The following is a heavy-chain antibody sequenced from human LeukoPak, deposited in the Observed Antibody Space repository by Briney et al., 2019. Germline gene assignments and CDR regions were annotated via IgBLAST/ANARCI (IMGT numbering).Heavy chain of an antibody. J-gene: IGHJ4*02. V-gene: IGHV3-21*06. CDR3: AREWDTASNFDY. D-gene: IGHD5-18*01. Sequence: GGSLRLSCAASGFTFSSYSMNWVRQAPGKGLEWVSSISSSSSYIYYADSVKGRFTISRDNAENSLYLQMNSLRAEDTAVYYCAREWDTASNFDYWGQGTLVTVSS. CDR2: ISSSSSYI. CDR1: GFTFSSYS.